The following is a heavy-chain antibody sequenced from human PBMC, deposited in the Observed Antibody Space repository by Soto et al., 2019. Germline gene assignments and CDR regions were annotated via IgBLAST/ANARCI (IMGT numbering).Heavy chain of an antibody. CDR3: ARGAAYYYDSSGLADYGMDV. V-gene: IGHV3-33*01. D-gene: IGHD3-22*01. J-gene: IGHJ6*02. Sequence: GGSLRLSCAAAGFTFGSYGMHWVRQAPGKGLEWVAVIWYDGSNKYYADSVKGRFTISRDNSKNTLYLQMNSLRAEDTAVYYCARGAAYYYDSSGLADYGMDVWGQGTTVTVSS. CDR2: IWYDGSNK. CDR1: GFTFGSYG.